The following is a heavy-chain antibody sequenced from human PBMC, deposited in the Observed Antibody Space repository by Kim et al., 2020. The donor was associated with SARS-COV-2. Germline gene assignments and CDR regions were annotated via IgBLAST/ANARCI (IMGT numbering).Heavy chain of an antibody. CDR3: ARVSHTADYYGSGSYYNFDY. D-gene: IGHD3-10*01. J-gene: IGHJ4*02. CDR1: GYTFTGYY. Sequence: ASVKVSCKASGYTFTGYYMHWVRQAPGQGLEWMGRINPNSGGTNYAQKFQGRVTMTRDTSISTAYMELSRLRSDYTAVYYCARVSHTADYYGSGSYYNFDYWGQGTLVTVSS. V-gene: IGHV1-2*06. CDR2: INPNSGGT.